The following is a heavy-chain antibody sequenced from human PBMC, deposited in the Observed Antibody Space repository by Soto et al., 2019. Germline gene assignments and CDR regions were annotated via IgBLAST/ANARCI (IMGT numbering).Heavy chain of an antibody. J-gene: IGHJ4*02. Sequence: SETLSLTCTVSGGSISSNSYYWGWIRQPPGKGLEWIGSIYYSGNTYYNPSLKSRVTISVDTSKNQFSLKLSSVTAADTAVYYCASTVYTAMVDGYDYWGQGTLVTVSS. CDR3: ASTVYTAMVDGYDY. CDR1: GGSISSNSYY. CDR2: IYYSGNT. D-gene: IGHD5-18*01. V-gene: IGHV4-39*07.